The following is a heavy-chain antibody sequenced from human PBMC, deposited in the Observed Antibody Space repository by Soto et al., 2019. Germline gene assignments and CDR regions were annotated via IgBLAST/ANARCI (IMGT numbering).Heavy chain of an antibody. CDR3: ARGRRQQLVRSKYDWFDP. CDR2: INHSGGT. Sequence: SETLSLTCAVYGGSFSAYYWSWIRQPPGKGLEWIGEINHSGGTNYNPSLKSRLAMSVDRSKNQVSLNLSSVTAADTAVYYCARGRRQQLVRSKYDWFDPCGQGTLVTVSS. D-gene: IGHD6-13*01. CDR1: GGSFSAYY. V-gene: IGHV4-34*01. J-gene: IGHJ5*02.